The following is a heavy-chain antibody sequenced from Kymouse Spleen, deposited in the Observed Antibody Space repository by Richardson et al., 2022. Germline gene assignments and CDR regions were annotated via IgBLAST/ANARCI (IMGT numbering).Heavy chain of an antibody. D-gene: IGHD3-9*01. CDR1: GGSFSGYY. CDR2: INHSGST. J-gene: IGHJ4*02. V-gene: IGHV4-34*01. Sequence: QVQLQQWGAGLLKPSETLSLTCAVYGGSFSGYYWSWIRQPPGKGLEWIGEINHSGSTNYNPSLKSRVTISVDTSKNQFSLKLSSVTAADTAVYYCARRGILTGYGFDYWGQGTLVTVSS. CDR3: ARRGILTGYGFDY.